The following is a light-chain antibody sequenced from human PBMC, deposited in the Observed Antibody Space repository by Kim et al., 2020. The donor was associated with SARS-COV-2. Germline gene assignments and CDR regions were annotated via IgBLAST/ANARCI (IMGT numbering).Light chain of an antibody. CDR2: GAS. Sequence: GERVTLSCRASQSVSSSYLTWYQQKPGQAPRLLIYGASTRATGIPARFSGSGSGTDFTLTISSLQPEDFAVYYCQQDYNLPPTFGQGTKVDIK. CDR1: QSVSSSY. CDR3: QQDYNLPPT. V-gene: IGKV3D-7*01. J-gene: IGKJ1*01.